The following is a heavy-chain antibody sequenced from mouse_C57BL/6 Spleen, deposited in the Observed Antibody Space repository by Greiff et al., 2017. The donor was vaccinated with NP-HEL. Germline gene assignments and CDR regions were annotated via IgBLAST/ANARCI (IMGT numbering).Heavy chain of an antibody. Sequence: ESGAELVRPGASVKLSCTASGFNIKDYYMHWVKQRPEQGLEWIGRIDPEGGDTEYAPKFQGKATLTADTSSNTAYLQLSSLTSEDTAVYYCTGYCGSSYGYFDVGGTGTTVTVSS. CDR1: GFNIKDYY. D-gene: IGHD1-1*01. CDR3: TGYCGSSYGYFDV. CDR2: IDPEGGDT. V-gene: IGHV14-1*01. J-gene: IGHJ1*03.